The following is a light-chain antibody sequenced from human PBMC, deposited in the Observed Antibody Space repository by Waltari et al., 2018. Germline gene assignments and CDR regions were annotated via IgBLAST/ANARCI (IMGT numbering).Light chain of an antibody. CDR2: WAS. V-gene: IGKV4-1*01. Sequence: DIVMTQSPDSLAVSLGGRATINCKSSQSVLSSPNIKNYLDWYQQKPGQPPKLLISWASTRESGVPERFSGSGSGTDFALTISSLQAEDVAVYYCQQCYSSPYTFGQGTKLEIK. CDR1: QSVLSSPNIKNY. J-gene: IGKJ2*01. CDR3: QQCYSSPYT.